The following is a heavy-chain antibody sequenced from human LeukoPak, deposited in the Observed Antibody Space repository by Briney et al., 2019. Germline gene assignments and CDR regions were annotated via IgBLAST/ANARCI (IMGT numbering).Heavy chain of an antibody. D-gene: IGHD4-11*01. J-gene: IGHJ3*02. CDR3: ARGLQENLAWLQAFTAFDI. V-gene: IGHV1-46*01. CDR2: INLSGGST. Sequence: ASVKVSCKASGYTFTGYYMHWVRQAPGQGLEWMGIINLSGGSTSYAQKFQGRVTMTRDMSTSTVYMELSSLRSDDTAVYYCARGLQENLAWLQAFTAFDIWGQGTMVTVSS. CDR1: GYTFTGYY.